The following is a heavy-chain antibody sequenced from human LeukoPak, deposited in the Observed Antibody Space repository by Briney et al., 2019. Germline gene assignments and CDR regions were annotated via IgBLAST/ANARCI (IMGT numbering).Heavy chain of an antibody. V-gene: IGHV4-31*03. Sequence: SQTLSLTCTVSGVSISSGGYYWSWIRQHPGKGLEWIGYIYYSGSTYYNPSLKSRVTISVDTSKNQFSLKLSSVTAADTAVYFRAREGRYCGGDCYSPIDYWGQGTLVTVSS. CDR3: AREGRYCGGDCYSPIDY. J-gene: IGHJ4*02. CDR1: GVSISSGGYY. CDR2: IYYSGST. D-gene: IGHD2-21*02.